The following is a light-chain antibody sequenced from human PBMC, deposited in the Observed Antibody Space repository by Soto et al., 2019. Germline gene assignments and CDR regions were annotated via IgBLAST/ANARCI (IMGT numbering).Light chain of an antibody. CDR3: CSYAGSYTFL. CDR2: DVT. J-gene: IGLJ2*01. Sequence: QSVLTQPRSVSGSPGQSVTISCTGTSSDVGGYKYVSWFQQHPGKAPKVIIYDVTERPSGVPDRFSGSKSGNTASLSISGLQADDEADYYCCSYAGSYTFLFGGGTKLTVL. CDR1: SSDVGGYKY. V-gene: IGLV2-11*01.